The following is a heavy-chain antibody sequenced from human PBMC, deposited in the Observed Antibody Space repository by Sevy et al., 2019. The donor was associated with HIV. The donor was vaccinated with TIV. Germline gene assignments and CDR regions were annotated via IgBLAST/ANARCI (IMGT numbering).Heavy chain of an antibody. Sequence: GGSLRLSCAASGFTFSSYWMSWVRQAPGKGLEWVANIKQDGSEKYYVDSVKGRFTISSDNAKNSLYLQMNSLRAEDTAVYYCAREADFWSGYPNYYYYGMDVWGQGTTVTVSS. V-gene: IGHV3-7*03. CDR2: IKQDGSEK. CDR3: AREADFWSGYPNYYYYGMDV. CDR1: GFTFSSYW. D-gene: IGHD3-3*01. J-gene: IGHJ6*02.